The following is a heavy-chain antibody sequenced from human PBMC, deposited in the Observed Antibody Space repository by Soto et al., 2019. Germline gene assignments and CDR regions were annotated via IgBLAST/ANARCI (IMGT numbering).Heavy chain of an antibody. J-gene: IGHJ6*02. CDR3: ARHGFGPLHGLVDV. CDR2: INYDGYS. CDR1: GGSITNYY. Sequence: QVQLQESGPGLVKPSETLSLTCTVSGGSITNYYCSWFRQPPGKGLEWIGYINYDGYSAYNLSLKRRVTRSMDASKPQCSLMLESVPAKDTAVYYCARHGFGPLHGLVDVWGPGTTVIVSS. V-gene: IGHV4-59*08. D-gene: IGHD3-10*01.